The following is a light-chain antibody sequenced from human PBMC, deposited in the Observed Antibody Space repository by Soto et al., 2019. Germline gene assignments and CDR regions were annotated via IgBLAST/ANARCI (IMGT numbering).Light chain of an antibody. CDR1: QSVSSSY. V-gene: IGKV3-20*01. Sequence: EIVLTQSPATLSLSPGERATLSCRASQSVSSSYLAWSQQKPGQAPRLLIYGASSRATGIPDRFSGSGSGTDFTLTISRLEPEDFAVYFCHQYGSSPWTFGQGTMVDIK. J-gene: IGKJ1*01. CDR2: GAS. CDR3: HQYGSSPWT.